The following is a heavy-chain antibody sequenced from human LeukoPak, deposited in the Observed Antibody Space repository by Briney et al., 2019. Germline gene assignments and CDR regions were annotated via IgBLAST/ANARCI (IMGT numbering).Heavy chain of an antibody. CDR3: ASSGYYSRMYYFDY. CDR1: GFTFSRFW. D-gene: IGHD3-22*01. CDR2: INQDGSEK. V-gene: IGHV3-7*03. J-gene: IGHJ4*02. Sequence: GGSLRLSCAASGFTFSRFWMTWVRQAPGKGLEWVANINQDGSEKYYVDSVKGRFTISRDNAKNSLYLQMNSLRAEDTAVYYCASSGYYSRMYYFDYWGQGTLVTVSS.